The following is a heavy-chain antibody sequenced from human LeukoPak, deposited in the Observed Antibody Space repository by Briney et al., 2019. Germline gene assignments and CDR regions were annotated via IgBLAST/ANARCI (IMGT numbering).Heavy chain of an antibody. CDR2: INPSDGST. J-gene: IGHJ4*02. V-gene: IGHV1-46*01. Sequence: ASVKVSCKASGYTFTSYYMHWVRQAPGQGLEWMGIINPSDGSTTYAQKFQGRVTMTRDTSTSTVYMGLSSLRSEDTALYYCARHQGAGEYPFDYWGQGTLVTVSS. CDR1: GYTFTSYY. CDR3: ARHQGAGEYPFDY. D-gene: IGHD3-16*01.